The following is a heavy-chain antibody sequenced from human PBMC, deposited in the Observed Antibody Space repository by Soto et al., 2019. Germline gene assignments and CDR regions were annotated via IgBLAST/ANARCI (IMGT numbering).Heavy chain of an antibody. V-gene: IGHV2-5*01. J-gene: IGHJ4*02. Sequence: QITLKESGPTLVKPTQTLTLTCTFSGFSLTTGGVSVGWIRQSPGKALEWLASINWNDDKRYSPSLKSRVTITKDNSKKQVVLTMTNVDPVDTATYFCSQRAGSRGSFDYWGQGTLVTVSS. CDR2: INWNDDK. CDR1: GFSLTTGGVS. D-gene: IGHD6-25*01. CDR3: SQRAGSRGSFDY.